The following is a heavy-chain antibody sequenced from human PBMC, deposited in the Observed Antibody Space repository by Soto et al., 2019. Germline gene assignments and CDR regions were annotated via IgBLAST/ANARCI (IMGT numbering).Heavy chain of an antibody. D-gene: IGHD3-3*01. J-gene: IGHJ4*02. CDR3: ARHVYYDFWSSYYIFGY. V-gene: IGHV4-59*08. CDR2: IYYSGST. Sequence: PSQTLSLTSIASGGSISSSYCSRMRQPPGKGQEWIGYIYYSGSTNYNPSLKSRVTISVDTSKNQFSLKLSSVTAADTAVYYCARHVYYDFWSSYYIFGYRGQGTLVTVSS. CDR1: GGSISSSY.